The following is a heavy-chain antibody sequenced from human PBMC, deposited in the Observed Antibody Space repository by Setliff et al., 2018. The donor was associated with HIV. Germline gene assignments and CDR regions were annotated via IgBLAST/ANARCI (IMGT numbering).Heavy chain of an antibody. J-gene: IGHJ4*02. Sequence: PGGSLRLSCAASGFTFSNYNMNWVRQAPGKGLEWVSSISYDSRFIYHADSVKGRFTISRDNTRNSLYLQMNSLRAEDTAVYFCARGDSFVYSYVYPDYWGQGTLVTVSS. V-gene: IGHV3-21*01. D-gene: IGHD3-22*01. CDR3: ARGDSFVYSYVYPDY. CDR2: ISYDSRFI. CDR1: GFTFSNYN.